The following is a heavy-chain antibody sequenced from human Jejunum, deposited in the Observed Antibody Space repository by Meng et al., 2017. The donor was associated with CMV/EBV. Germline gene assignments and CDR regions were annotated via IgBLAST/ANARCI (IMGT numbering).Heavy chain of an antibody. Sequence: QITLKESGPALVKPTETLTLTCTFSGFSLSTSGVGVAWIRQSPGKALEWLAVIYWDNDDRYSPSLRTRLTITKDISKNQVVLTMTNMDPVDTATYSCARTMITFGGVSRLDAFDMWGQGTMVTVSS. J-gene: IGHJ3*02. CDR2: IYWDNDD. CDR3: ARTMITFGGVSRLDAFDM. CDR1: GFSLSTSGVG. D-gene: IGHD3-16*01. V-gene: IGHV2-5*02.